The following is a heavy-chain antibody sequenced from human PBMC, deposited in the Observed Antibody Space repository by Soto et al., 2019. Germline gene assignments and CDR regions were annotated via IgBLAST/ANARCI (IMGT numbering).Heavy chain of an antibody. J-gene: IGHJ2*01. V-gene: IGHV1-69*08. D-gene: IGHD2-2*01. CDR3: ARDGTHGDIVVVPAAMSQTPWYFDL. CDR1: GGTFSSYT. CDR2: IIPILGIA. Sequence: QVQLVQSGAEVKKPGSSVKVSCKASGGTFSSYTISWVRQAPGQGLEWMGRIIPILGIANYAQKFQGRVTITADKSTSTAYMELSSLRSEDTAVYYCARDGTHGDIVVVPAAMSQTPWYFDLWGRGTLVTVSS.